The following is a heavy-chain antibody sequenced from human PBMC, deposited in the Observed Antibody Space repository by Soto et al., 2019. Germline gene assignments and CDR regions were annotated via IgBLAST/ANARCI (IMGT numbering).Heavy chain of an antibody. D-gene: IGHD2-15*01. Sequence: SETLSLTCAVSGSSINDYYWTWIRQSPGKELEWIGFVYHSGNTNYNPSLKSRVAISLDTSKSYFSLKLYSVTAADTAVYYCATRHVVVVPATRGDAFDIWGQGTMVTVS. V-gene: IGHV4-4*08. CDR2: VYHSGNT. CDR3: ATRHVVVVPATRGDAFDI. J-gene: IGHJ3*02. CDR1: GSSINDYY.